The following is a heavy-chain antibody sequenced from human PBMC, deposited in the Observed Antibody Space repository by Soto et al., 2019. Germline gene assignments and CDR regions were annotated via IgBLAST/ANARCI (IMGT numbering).Heavy chain of an antibody. V-gene: IGHV3-48*01. CDR2: ISSGSSTI. CDR3: ARDRIPTGMDV. J-gene: IGHJ6*02. Sequence: GGSLRLSCAASGFTFSSYSMNWVRQAPGKGLEWVSYISSGSSTIYYADSVKGRFTISRDNSKNTLYLQMNSLRAEDTAVYYCARDRIPTGMDVWGQGTTVTVSS. CDR1: GFTFSSYS.